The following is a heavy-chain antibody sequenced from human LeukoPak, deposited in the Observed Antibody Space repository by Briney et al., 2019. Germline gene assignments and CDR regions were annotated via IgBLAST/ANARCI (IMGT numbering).Heavy chain of an antibody. D-gene: IGHD3-10*01. CDR3: AKDSPANYYGSGSYSRGLFDY. CDR1: GFTVSSNY. CDR2: IYSGGST. Sequence: GGSLRLSCAASGFTVSSNYMSWVRQAPGKGLEWVSVIYSGGSTYYAGSVKGRFTISRDNSKNTLYLQMNSLRAEDTAVYYCAKDSPANYYGSGSYSRGLFDYWGQGTLVTVSS. V-gene: IGHV3-53*01. J-gene: IGHJ4*02.